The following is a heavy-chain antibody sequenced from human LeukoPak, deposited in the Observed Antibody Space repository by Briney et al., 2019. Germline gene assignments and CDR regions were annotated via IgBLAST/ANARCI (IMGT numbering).Heavy chain of an antibody. CDR1: GGSISSSNW. CDR2: IYHSGST. D-gene: IGHD3-16*01. J-gene: IGHJ5*02. Sequence: ASGTLSLTCAVSGGSISSSNWWSWVRQPPGKGLEWIGEIYHSGSTNYNPSLKSRVTISVDTSKNQFSLKLSSVTAADTAVYYCAREGDGWFDPWGQGTLVTVSS. CDR3: AREGDGWFDP. V-gene: IGHV4-4*02.